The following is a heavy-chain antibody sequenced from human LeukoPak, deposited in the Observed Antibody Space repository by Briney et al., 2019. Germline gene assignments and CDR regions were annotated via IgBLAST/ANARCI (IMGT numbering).Heavy chain of an antibody. J-gene: IGHJ3*01. V-gene: IGHV1-18*01. Sequence: ASVKVSCKTSGDRFNVYDILWVRQAPGHRLDYGGWISTYTGRTNYAQKLQGRVSMITDTSTSTAYLKLTNLTSSDTGLYYCARADGTNSGTNAFDVWGLGTMVTVAS. CDR2: ISTYTGRT. CDR1: GDRFNVYD. D-gene: IGHD4-23*01. CDR3: ARADGTNSGTNAFDV.